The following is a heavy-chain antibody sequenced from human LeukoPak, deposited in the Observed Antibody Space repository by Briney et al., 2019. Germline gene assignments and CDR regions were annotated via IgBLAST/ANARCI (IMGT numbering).Heavy chain of an antibody. CDR2: IYPADSDT. V-gene: IGHV5-51*01. Sequence: GESLKISRKGSGYSFTSYWLGWVRQMPGKGLGWVGIIYPADSDTRYSRSFQGQVPISADKSIGTAYLPWSSLKASDTAMYYCARPADPGSAVAFEIWGQGTMVTVSS. CDR3: ARPADPGSAVAFEI. D-gene: IGHD3-10*01. CDR1: GYSFTSYW. J-gene: IGHJ3*02.